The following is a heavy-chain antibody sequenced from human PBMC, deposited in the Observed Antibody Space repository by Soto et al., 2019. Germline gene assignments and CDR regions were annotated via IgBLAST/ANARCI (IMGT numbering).Heavy chain of an antibody. CDR2: ISSDGSSQ. CDR3: TREGYSSGWAGVLDI. V-gene: IGHV3-30*04. Sequence: QVQLVESGGGVVQPGRSLRLSCAASGLTFSNYPMHWVRQAPGGGLEWVAAISSDGSSQHYPDSVKGRFTISRDNSNNMLYLQMNSLRSEDTAVYYCTREGYSSGWAGVLDIWGQGTMVTVSS. CDR1: GLTFSNYP. D-gene: IGHD6-19*01. J-gene: IGHJ3*02.